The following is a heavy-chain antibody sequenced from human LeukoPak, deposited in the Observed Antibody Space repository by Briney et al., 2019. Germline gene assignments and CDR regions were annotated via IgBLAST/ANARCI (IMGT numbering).Heavy chain of an antibody. D-gene: IGHD4-11*01. CDR2: IIPIAGIA. V-gene: IGHV1-69*04. Sequence: VASVKVSCKASGGTFSSYTISWVRQAPGQGLEWMGRIIPIAGIANYAQKFQGRVTITADKSTSTAYMELSSLRSEDTAVYYCARDLITVFDYWGQGTLVTVSS. CDR1: GGTFSSYT. J-gene: IGHJ4*02. CDR3: ARDLITVFDY.